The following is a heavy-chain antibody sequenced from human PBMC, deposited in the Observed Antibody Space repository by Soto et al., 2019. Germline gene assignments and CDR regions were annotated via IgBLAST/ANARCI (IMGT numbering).Heavy chain of an antibody. CDR1: GGSISSGGYY. D-gene: IGHD4-17*01. V-gene: IGHV4-31*03. CDR3: ARSPEATVTAFDY. J-gene: IGHJ4*02. CDR2: IYYSGST. Sequence: QVQLQESGPGLVKPSQTLSLTCTVSGGSISSGGYYWSWIRQHPGKGLAWNGYIYYSGSTYYNPSLMSRVTISVDTSKNHFSLKLSTVTAADTAVYYCARSPEATVTAFDYWGQGTLVTVSS.